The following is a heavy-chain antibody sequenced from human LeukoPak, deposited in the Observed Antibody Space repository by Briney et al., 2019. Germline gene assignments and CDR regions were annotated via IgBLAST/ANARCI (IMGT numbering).Heavy chain of an antibody. CDR3: AKDRTTVTNSF. J-gene: IGHJ4*02. CDR2: ISGSGGST. D-gene: IGHD4-17*01. V-gene: IGHV3-23*01. Sequence: GGSLRLSCAASEFTFSSYATSWVRQAPGKGLEWVSAISGSGGSTYYADSVKGRFTISRDNSKNTLYLQMNSLRAEDTAVYYCAKDRTTVTNSFWGQGTLVTVSS. CDR1: EFTFSSYA.